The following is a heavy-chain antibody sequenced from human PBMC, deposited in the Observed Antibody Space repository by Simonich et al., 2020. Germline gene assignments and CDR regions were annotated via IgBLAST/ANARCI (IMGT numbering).Heavy chain of an antibody. D-gene: IGHD6-13*01. V-gene: IGHV1-2*02. CDR2: TNPNSGGT. CDR3: ARGIGSSWYFDY. J-gene: IGHJ4*02. CDR1: GYTFTGYY. Sequence: QVQLVQSGAEVKKPGASVKVSCKASGYTFTGYYMHWVRQAPGQGLEWMGRTNPNSGGTNHAQKFQGRVTMTRDTSISTAYMELSRLRSDDTAVYYCARGIGSSWYFDYWGQGTLVTVSS.